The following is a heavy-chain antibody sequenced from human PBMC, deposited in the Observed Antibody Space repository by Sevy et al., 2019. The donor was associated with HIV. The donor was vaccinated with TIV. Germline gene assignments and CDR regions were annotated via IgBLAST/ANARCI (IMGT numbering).Heavy chain of an antibody. J-gene: IGHJ6*02. D-gene: IGHD3-22*01. CDR3: AREESITMIVVVINYGMDV. CDR2: IKQDGSEK. V-gene: IGHV3-7*01. CDR1: GFTFSSYW. Sequence: GGYLRLSCAASGFTFSSYWMSWVRQAPGKGLEWVANIKQDGSEKYYVDSVKGRFTISRDNAKNSLYLQMNSLRAEDTAVYYCAREESITMIVVVINYGMDVWGQGTTVTVSS.